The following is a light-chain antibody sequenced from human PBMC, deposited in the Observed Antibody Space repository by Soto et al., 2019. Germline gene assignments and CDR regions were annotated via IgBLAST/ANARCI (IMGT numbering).Light chain of an antibody. Sequence: IHVSQSAWTLSASVGDRVTITCRASQSISSWLAWYQQKPGKAPKLLIYDASSLESGVPSRFSGSGSGTEFTLTISSLQPDDFATYYSETFGQGTKVDIK. CDR1: QSISSW. J-gene: IGKJ1*01. CDR3: ET. V-gene: IGKV1-5*01. CDR2: DAS.